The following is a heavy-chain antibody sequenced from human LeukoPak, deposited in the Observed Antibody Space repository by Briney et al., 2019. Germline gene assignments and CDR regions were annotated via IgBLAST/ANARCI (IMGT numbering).Heavy chain of an antibody. J-gene: IGHJ4*02. CDR3: ARGAQQQLVLFDY. D-gene: IGHD6-13*01. V-gene: IGHV4-34*01. CDR1: GGSFSGYY. Sequence: PSETLSLTCAVYGGSFSGYYWSWIRQPPGKGLEWIGEINHSGSTNYNPSLKSRVTISVDTSKNQFSLKLSSVTAADTAVYYCARGAQQQLVLFDYWGQGALVTVSS. CDR2: INHSGST.